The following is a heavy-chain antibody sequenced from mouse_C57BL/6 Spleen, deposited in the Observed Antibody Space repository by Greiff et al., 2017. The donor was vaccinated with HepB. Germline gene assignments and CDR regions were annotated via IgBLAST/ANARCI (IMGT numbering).Heavy chain of an antibody. J-gene: IGHJ2*01. CDR2: IDPETGGT. D-gene: IGHD1-1*01. CDR3: TRAGDYYGSSYGYFDY. Sequence: QVQLQQSGAELVRPGASVTLSCKASGYTFTDYEMHWVKQTPVHGLEWIGAIDPETGGTAYNQKFKGKAILTADKSSSTAYMELRSLTSEDSAVYYCTRAGDYYGSSYGYFDYWGQGTTLTVSS. CDR1: GYTFTDYE. V-gene: IGHV1-15*01.